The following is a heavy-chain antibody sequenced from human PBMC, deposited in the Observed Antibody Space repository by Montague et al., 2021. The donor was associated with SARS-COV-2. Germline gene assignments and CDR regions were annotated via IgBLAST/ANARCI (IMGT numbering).Heavy chain of an antibody. J-gene: IGHJ6*02. CDR3: ARVRAVPAAMRIFSLGRSYYGMDV. D-gene: IGHD2-2*01. CDR2: INHSGST. Sequence: ETLSLTCAVYGGSFSGYYWSWIRQPPGKGLEWIGEINHSGSTNYNPSLKGRVTISVDTSKNQFSLKLSSVTAANTAVYYCARVRAVPAAMRIFSLGRSYYGMDVWGQGTTVTVSS. CDR1: GGSFSGYY. V-gene: IGHV4-34*01.